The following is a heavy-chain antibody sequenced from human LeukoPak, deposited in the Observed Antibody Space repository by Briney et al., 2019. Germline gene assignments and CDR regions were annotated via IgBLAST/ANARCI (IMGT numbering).Heavy chain of an antibody. CDR3: AKALAYGSGSYYGFDAFDI. V-gene: IGHV3-23*01. J-gene: IGHJ3*02. Sequence: GGSLRLSCAASGFTFSSYGMSWVRQALGKGLEWVSAISGSGGSTCYADSVKGRFTISRDNSKNTLYLQMNSLRAEDTAVYYCAKALAYGSGSYYGFDAFDIWGQGTMVTVSS. CDR2: ISGSGGST. CDR1: GFTFSSYG. D-gene: IGHD3-10*01.